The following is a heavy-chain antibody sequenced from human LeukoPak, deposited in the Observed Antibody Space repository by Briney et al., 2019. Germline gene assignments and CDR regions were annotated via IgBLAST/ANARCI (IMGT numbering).Heavy chain of an antibody. V-gene: IGHV3-23*01. J-gene: IGHJ4*02. CDR3: VKGGASDGDYEFDY. D-gene: IGHD4-17*01. CDR2: ISRSGGST. CDR1: GFTFSSYA. Sequence: PGGSLRLSCAAFGFTFSSYAMSWVRQAPGKGLEWVSAISRSGGSTYYADSVRGRFSISRDNSKNTLYLQMNSLRTEDTAVYYCVKGGASDGDYEFDYWGQGTLVTVSS.